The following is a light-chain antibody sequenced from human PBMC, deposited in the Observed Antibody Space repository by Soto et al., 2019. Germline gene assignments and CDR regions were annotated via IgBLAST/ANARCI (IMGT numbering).Light chain of an antibody. CDR1: QSISSY. CDR2: DAS. Sequence: DVHITQSPSSLCACVVDRFTITCRASQSISSYLHWYQQKPGKAPKLLIYDASTLKSGVPSRFSASGSGTEFTLIISSLQPDDFATYYCQQYTSYSWTFGQGTKVDI. V-gene: IGKV1-5*01. CDR3: QQYTSYSWT. J-gene: IGKJ1*01.